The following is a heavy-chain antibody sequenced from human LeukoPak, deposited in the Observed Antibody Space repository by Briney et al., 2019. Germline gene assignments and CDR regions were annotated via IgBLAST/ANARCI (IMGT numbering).Heavy chain of an antibody. CDR2: IYTSGST. D-gene: IGHD6-19*01. CDR3: ARGGSYSSGWYKTSNWFDP. Sequence: SQTLSLTCTVSGGSISSGSYYWSWIRQPAGKGLEWIGRIYTSGSTNYNPSLKSRVTISVDTSKNQFSLKLSSVTAADTAVYYCARGGSYSSGWYKTSNWFDPWGQGTLVTVSS. CDR1: GGSISSGSYY. V-gene: IGHV4-61*02. J-gene: IGHJ5*02.